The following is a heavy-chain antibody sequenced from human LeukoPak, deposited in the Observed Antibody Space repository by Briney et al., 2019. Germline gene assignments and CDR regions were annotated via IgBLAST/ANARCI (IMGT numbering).Heavy chain of an antibody. CDR1: GFTFSSYS. CDR2: ISSSSSYI. D-gene: IGHD2/OR15-2a*01. CDR3: ARVGRNIAVDY. V-gene: IGHV3-21*01. Sequence: RGSLRLSCAASGFTFSSYSMNWVRQAPGKRLEWVSSISSSSSYIYYADSVKGRFTISRDNAKNSLYLQMNSLRAEDTAVYYCARVGRNIAVDYWGQGTLVTVSS. J-gene: IGHJ4*02.